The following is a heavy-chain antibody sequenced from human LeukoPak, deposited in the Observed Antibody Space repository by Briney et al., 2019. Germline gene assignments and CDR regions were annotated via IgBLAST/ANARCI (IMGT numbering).Heavy chain of an antibody. CDR2: INHSGST. CDR3: ARGRGSFPYYYGSGSYAH. D-gene: IGHD3-10*01. CDR1: GFTFSSYA. J-gene: IGHJ4*02. Sequence: PGGSLRLSCAASGFTFSSYAMSWIRQPPGKGLEWIGEINHSGSTNYNPSLKSRVTISVDTSKNQFSLKLSSVTAADTAVYYCARGRGSFPYYYGSGSYAHWGQGTLVTVSS. V-gene: IGHV4-34*01.